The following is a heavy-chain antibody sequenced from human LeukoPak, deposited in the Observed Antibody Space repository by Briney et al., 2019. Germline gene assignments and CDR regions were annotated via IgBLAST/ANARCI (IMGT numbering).Heavy chain of an antibody. J-gene: IGHJ4*02. Sequence: GGSLRLSCAASGFTFSGFAMSCVRRTPGKGLEWVSGMSGSCDNTLYEASVKGRFTISRDNSKNTLYLQMNSLRAEDTAVYYCARDRPAAMGGMTDYWGQGTLVTVSS. CDR2: MSGSCDNT. CDR3: ARDRPAAMGGMTDY. D-gene: IGHD2-2*01. CDR1: GFTFSGFA. V-gene: IGHV3-23*01.